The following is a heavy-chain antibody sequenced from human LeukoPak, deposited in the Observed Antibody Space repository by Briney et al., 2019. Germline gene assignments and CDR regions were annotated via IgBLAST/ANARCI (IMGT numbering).Heavy chain of an antibody. CDR2: ISSSSSTI. V-gene: IGHV3-11*04. CDR3: ARELRYDFWSGYFDY. D-gene: IGHD3-3*01. Sequence: GGSLRLSCAASGFTFSDYYMSWIRQAPGKGLEWVSYISSSSSTIYYADSVKGRFTISRDNAKNSLYLQMNSLRAEDTAVYYCARELRYDFWSGYFDYWGQGTLVTVSS. J-gene: IGHJ4*02. CDR1: GFTFSDYY.